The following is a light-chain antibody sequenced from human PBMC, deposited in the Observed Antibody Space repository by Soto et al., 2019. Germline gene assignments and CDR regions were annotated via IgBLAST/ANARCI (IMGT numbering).Light chain of an antibody. Sequence: QSALTQPPSASGSPGQSVTISCTGTNSDVGGYNYVSWYQQHPGKAPKVMIYELNKRPSGVPDRFSGSKSGNTASLTVSGLQAEDEADYYCSSYAGSNNFVVFGGGTKVTVL. V-gene: IGLV2-8*01. CDR2: ELN. CDR1: NSDVGGYNY. J-gene: IGLJ2*01. CDR3: SSYAGSNNFVV.